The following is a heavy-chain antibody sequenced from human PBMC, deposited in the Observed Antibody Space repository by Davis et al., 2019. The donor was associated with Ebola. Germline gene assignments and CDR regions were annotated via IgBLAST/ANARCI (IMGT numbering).Heavy chain of an antibody. CDR3: AKVFSSSSRLDYFDY. J-gene: IGHJ4*02. Sequence: GESLKISCAASGFTFSSYSMNWVRQAPGKGLEWVSYISSSSSTIYYADSVKGRFTISRDNAKNSLYLQMNSLRAEDTAVYYCAKVFSSSSRLDYFDYWGQGTLVTVSS. V-gene: IGHV3-48*04. CDR2: ISSSSSTI. CDR1: GFTFSSYS. D-gene: IGHD6-6*01.